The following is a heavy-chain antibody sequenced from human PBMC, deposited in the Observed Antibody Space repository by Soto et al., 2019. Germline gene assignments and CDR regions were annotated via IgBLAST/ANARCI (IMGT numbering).Heavy chain of an antibody. CDR2: ISAYNGNT. CDR1: GYTFTSYG. Sequence: ASVKVSCKASGYTFTSYGISWVRQAPGQGLEWMGWISAYNGNTNYAQKLQGRVTMTTDTSTSTAYMELRSLRSDDTAVYYCARDFVPYYYYSSDYWSFDYWGQGTLVTVSS. J-gene: IGHJ4*02. CDR3: ARDFVPYYYYSSDYWSFDY. V-gene: IGHV1-18*01. D-gene: IGHD3-22*01.